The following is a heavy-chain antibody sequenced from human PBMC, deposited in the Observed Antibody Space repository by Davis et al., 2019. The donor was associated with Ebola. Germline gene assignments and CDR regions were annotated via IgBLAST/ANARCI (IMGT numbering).Heavy chain of an antibody. V-gene: IGHV1-18*01. CDR1: GYTFTSYG. Sequence: ASVKVSCKASGYTFTSYGISWVRQAPGQGLEWMGWISAYNGNTNYAQKLQGRVTMTTDTSTSTAYMELRSLRSDDTAVYYCARDAWYGDYGGYWYFDLWGRGTLVTVSS. D-gene: IGHD4-17*01. CDR2: ISAYNGNT. J-gene: IGHJ2*01. CDR3: ARDAWYGDYGGYWYFDL.